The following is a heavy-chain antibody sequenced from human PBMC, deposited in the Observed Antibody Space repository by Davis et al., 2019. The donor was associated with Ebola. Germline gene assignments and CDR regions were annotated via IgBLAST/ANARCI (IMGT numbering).Heavy chain of an antibody. CDR2: IWYDEKNK. CDR3: ARHGYSGHDYRAYFYGMDV. CDR1: GFTFSSYG. J-gene: IGHJ6*02. Sequence: PGGSLRLSCAASGFTFSSYGLHWVRQAPGKGLKWVAVIWYDEKNKYHRDSVKGRFTISRDNYKNTLYLQMNSLRAEDTAVYYCARHGYSGHDYRAYFYGMDVWGQGTTVTVTS. D-gene: IGHD5-12*01. V-gene: IGHV3-33*01.